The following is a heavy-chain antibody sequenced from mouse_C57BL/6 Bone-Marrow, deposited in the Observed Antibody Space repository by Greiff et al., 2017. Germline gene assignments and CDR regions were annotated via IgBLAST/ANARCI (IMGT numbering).Heavy chain of an antibody. CDR2: IDPSDSYT. Sequence: QVQLQQPGAELVMPGASVKLSCKASGYTFTSYWMHWVKQRPGQGLEWIGEIDPSDSYTNYNQKFKGKSTLTVDKSSSTAYMQLSSLTSEDSAVYYCARDGNYVRLFAYWGQGTLVTVSA. CDR1: GYTFTSYW. J-gene: IGHJ3*01. V-gene: IGHV1-69*01. CDR3: ARDGNYVRLFAY. D-gene: IGHD2-1*01.